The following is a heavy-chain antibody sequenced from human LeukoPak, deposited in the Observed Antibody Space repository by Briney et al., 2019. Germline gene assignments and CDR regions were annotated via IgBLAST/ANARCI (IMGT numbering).Heavy chain of an antibody. CDR1: GGTFSSYA. J-gene: IGHJ5*02. V-gene: IGHV1-69*05. CDR3: ARRPYFNLWSGYNDDWFDT. Sequence: GASVKLSCKASGGTFSSYAISWVRQAPGQGLEWMGRIHPIFGTANYAQKFQGRVTITTDESTSTADMKLSSLRSEDTAAYYCARRPYFNLWSGYNDDWFDTWGQGTSGTVSS. D-gene: IGHD3-3*01. CDR2: IHPIFGTA.